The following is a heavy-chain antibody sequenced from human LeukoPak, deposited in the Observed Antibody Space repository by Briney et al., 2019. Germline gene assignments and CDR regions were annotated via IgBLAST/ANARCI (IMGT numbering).Heavy chain of an antibody. D-gene: IGHD3-10*01. V-gene: IGHV4-34*01. CDR2: INHSGST. CDR1: GGSFSGYY. J-gene: IGHJ6*03. Sequence: PSETLSLTCAVYGGSFSGYYWSWIRLPPGKGLEWIGEINHSGSTNYNPSLKSRVTISVDTSKNQFSLKLSSVTAADTAVYYCARYGSGSYYRVYYYYMDVWGKGTTVTVSS. CDR3: ARYGSGSYYRVYYYYMDV.